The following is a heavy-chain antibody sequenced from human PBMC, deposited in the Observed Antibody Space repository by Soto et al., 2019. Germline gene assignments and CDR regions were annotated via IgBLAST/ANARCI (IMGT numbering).Heavy chain of an antibody. V-gene: IGHV1-46*01. CDR2: INPSGGST. CDR3: ARGRRDGYYIDY. D-gene: IGHD1-26*01. CDR1: GYTFTSYY. J-gene: IGHJ4*02. Sequence: ASVKVSCKASGYTFTSYYMHWVRQAPGQGLEWMGIINPSGGSTSYAQKFQGRVTMTRDTSISTAYMELSRLRSDDTAVYYCARGRRDGYYIDYWGQGTLVTVSS.